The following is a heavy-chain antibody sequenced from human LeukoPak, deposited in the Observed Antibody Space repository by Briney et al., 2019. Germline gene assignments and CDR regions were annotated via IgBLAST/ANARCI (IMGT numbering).Heavy chain of an antibody. CDR1: GYSFTSYW. V-gene: IGHV5-51*01. CDR3: ARRNLGDYDILTGYYNRHYYYGMDV. Sequence: GESLKFSCKGSGYSFTSYWIGWVRQMPGKGLEWMGIIYPGDSDTRYSPSFQGQVTISADKSISTAYLQWSSLKASDTAMYYCARRNLGDYDILTGYYNRHYYYGMDVWGQGTTVTVSS. J-gene: IGHJ6*02. CDR2: IYPGDSDT. D-gene: IGHD3-9*01.